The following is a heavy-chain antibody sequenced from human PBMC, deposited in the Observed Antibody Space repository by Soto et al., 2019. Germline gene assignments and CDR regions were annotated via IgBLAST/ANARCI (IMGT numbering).Heavy chain of an antibody. D-gene: IGHD5-12*01. CDR2: ISSSGSTI. Sequence: QVQLVESGGVLVKPGGSLRLSCAASGFTFSDYYMSWIRQARGKGLAWVSYISSSGSTIYYAGSVKGRFTISRDNAKNSLYLKMNSLRAEDTAVYYCARTRDGYNAPAGYWGQGTLVTVSS. CDR3: ARTRDGYNAPAGY. J-gene: IGHJ4*02. V-gene: IGHV3-11*01. CDR1: GFTFSDYY.